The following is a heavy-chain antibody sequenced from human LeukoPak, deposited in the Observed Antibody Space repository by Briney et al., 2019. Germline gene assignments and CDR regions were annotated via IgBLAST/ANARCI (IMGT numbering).Heavy chain of an antibody. D-gene: IGHD2-2*01. CDR3: ARGLYCSSTSCLYYYCYYMDV. J-gene: IGHJ6*03. V-gene: IGHV1-8*03. CDR2: MNPNRGNT. Sequence: ASVKVSCKASGYTFTSYDINWVRQATGQGLEWMGWMNPNRGNTGYAQKFQRRVTITRNTSISTAYMELSSLRSEDTAVYYCARGLYCSSTSCLYYYCYYMDVWGKGTTVTVSS. CDR1: GYTFTSYD.